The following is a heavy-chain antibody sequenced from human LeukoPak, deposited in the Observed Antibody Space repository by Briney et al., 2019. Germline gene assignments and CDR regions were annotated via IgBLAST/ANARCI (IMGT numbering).Heavy chain of an antibody. CDR1: GFTFSNYA. CDR2: ITGGGSGI. J-gene: IGHJ4*02. Sequence: GGSLRLSCSASGFTFSNYAMSWVRQAPGKGLEWVSAITGGGSGIYYADSMKSRFTISRDNSKNTLYLQITSLRPEDTAVYYCAKWGDYDVLTGYYVSDYWGQGTLVTVSS. D-gene: IGHD3-9*01. V-gene: IGHV3-23*01. CDR3: AKWGDYDVLTGYYVSDY.